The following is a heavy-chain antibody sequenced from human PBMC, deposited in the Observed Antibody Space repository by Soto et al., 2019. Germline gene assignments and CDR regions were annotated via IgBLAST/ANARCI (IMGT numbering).Heavy chain of an antibody. CDR2: IYYSGTT. J-gene: IGHJ5*02. D-gene: IGHD2-15*01. V-gene: IGHV4-39*01. CDR1: GGSISSRSYY. Sequence: SETLSLTCAVSGGSISSRSYYWGWIRQPPGKGLEWIGTIYYSGTTYYNPSLKSRVTISVDTSKNQFSLKLSSVTAADTAVYYCSRVDIGLDWFDPWGQGTLVTVSS. CDR3: SRVDIGLDWFDP.